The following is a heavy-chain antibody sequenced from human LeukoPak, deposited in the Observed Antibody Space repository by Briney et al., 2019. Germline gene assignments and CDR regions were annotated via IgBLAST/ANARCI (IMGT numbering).Heavy chain of an antibody. D-gene: IGHD1/OR15-1a*01. Sequence: ASVKVSCKASGYTFTGYYMHWVRQAPGQGLEWMGWINPNSGGTNYAQKFQGRVTMTRDMSISTAYMELSRLKSDDTAVYYCARNKRGGYYYYIMDVWGQGTTVTVSS. CDR1: GYTFTGYY. CDR3: ARNKRGGYYYYIMDV. CDR2: INPNSGGT. V-gene: IGHV1-2*02. J-gene: IGHJ6*02.